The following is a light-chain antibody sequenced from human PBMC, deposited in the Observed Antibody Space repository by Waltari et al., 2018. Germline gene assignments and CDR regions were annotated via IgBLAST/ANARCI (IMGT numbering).Light chain of an antibody. V-gene: IGLV2-14*01. CDR2: DVS. CDR3: SSFTSSSTWV. Sequence: QSALTQPTSVSGSPGQSITISCTGTTSDLGWYNYFSWYQQHPGKAPKLMIYDVSSRPSGVSNRFSGSKSGNTASLIISGLQAEDEADYYCSSFTSSSTWVFGGGTKLTVL. J-gene: IGLJ3*02. CDR1: TSDLGWYNY.